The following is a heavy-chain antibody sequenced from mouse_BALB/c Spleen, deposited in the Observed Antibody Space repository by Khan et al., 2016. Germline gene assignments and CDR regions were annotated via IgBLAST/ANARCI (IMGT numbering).Heavy chain of an antibody. Sequence: EVALVESGGDLVKPGGSLKLSCAASGFPLSSYGMSWVRRTPDKRLEWVATISSGGSYTYYPDSVKGRSTISRDNTKNTLYLQMSSLKSEDTAMYYCAGRGNYCLDDWGQGTTLTVAS. CDR1: GFPLSSYG. V-gene: IGHV5-6*01. CDR3: AGRGNYCLDD. CDR2: ISSGGSYT. J-gene: IGHJ2*01. D-gene: IGHD2-1*01.